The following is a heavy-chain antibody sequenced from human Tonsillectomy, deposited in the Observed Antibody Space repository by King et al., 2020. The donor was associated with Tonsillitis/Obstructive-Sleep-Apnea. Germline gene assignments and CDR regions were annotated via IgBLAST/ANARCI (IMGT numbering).Heavy chain of an antibody. Sequence: QITLKESGPTLVKPTQTLTLTCTFSGFSLSTSGVGVGWIRQPPAKALEWLALIYWDDDKRYSPSLKSRLTITRDTSKNQVVLTMTNMDPVDTATYYRAHKLARPTEYYFDYWGQGTLVTVSS. CDR1: GFSLSTSGVG. CDR3: AHKLARPTEYYFDY. D-gene: IGHD1-26*01. J-gene: IGHJ4*02. CDR2: IYWDDDK. V-gene: IGHV2-5*02.